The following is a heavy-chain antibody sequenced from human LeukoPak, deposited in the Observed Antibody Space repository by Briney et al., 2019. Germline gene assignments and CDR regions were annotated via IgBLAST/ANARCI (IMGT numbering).Heavy chain of an antibody. CDR1: GDSISSSNW. CDR3: ARDDQGVNYDILTGYYRAAFGFDY. Sequence: SGTLSLTCAVSGDSISSSNWWNWVRQPPGKGLEWIGEIYHSGSTNYNPSLKSRVTVSVDKSKNQFFLKLSSVTAADTAVYYCARDDQGVNYDILTGYYRAAFGFDYWGQGTLVTVSS. D-gene: IGHD3-9*01. J-gene: IGHJ4*02. CDR2: IYHSGST. V-gene: IGHV4-4*02.